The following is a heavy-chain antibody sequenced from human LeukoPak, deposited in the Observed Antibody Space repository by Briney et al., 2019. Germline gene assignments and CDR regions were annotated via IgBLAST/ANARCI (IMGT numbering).Heavy chain of an antibody. CDR2: ISSSGSAI. CDR1: GSTFSDYY. CDR3: ARERGEYSSSWYGIG. J-gene: IGHJ4*02. Sequence: GSLRLSCAASGSTFSDYYMSWIRQAPGKGLEWVSYISSSGSAIYYADSVKGRFTISRDNAKNSLYLQMNSLRAEDTAVYYCARERGEYSSSWYGIGWGQGTLVTVSS. V-gene: IGHV3-11*01. D-gene: IGHD6-13*01.